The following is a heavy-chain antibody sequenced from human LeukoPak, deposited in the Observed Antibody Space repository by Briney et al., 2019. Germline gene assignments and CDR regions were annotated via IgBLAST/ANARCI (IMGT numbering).Heavy chain of an antibody. J-gene: IGHJ4*01. CDR3: AMALDY. V-gene: IGHV3-23*01. Sequence: PGGSLRLSCVASGFTFSNYLMNWVRQAPGKGLEWVSGISHSGSSIYYADSVKGRFTISRDNSKNTLYLQMDRLRVEDTAVYYCAMALDYWGXXXLVTVS. CDR1: GFTFSNYL. CDR2: ISHSGSSI.